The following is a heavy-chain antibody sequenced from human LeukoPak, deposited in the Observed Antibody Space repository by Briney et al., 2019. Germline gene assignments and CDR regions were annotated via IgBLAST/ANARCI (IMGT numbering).Heavy chain of an antibody. D-gene: IGHD3-10*01. V-gene: IGHV3-23*01. Sequence: GGSLRLSCAASGFTFSSYGMSWVRQAPGKGLEWVSAISGSGGSTYYADSVKGRFTISRDNSKNTLYLQMNSLRAEDTAVYYCARDGVWDADYGSGSYYDYWGQGTLVTVSS. J-gene: IGHJ4*02. CDR3: ARDGVWDADYGSGSYYDY. CDR1: GFTFSSYG. CDR2: ISGSGGST.